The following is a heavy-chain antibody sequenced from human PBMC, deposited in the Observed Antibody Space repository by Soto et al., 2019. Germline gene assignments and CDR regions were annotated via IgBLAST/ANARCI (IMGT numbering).Heavy chain of an antibody. Sequence: ASVKVSCKASGYTFTGYYMHCVRQAPGQGLEWMGWINPNSGGTNYAQKFQGWVTMTRDTSISTAYMELSRLRSDDTAVYYCARDLRGTNYYYYGMDVWGQGTTVTVSS. CDR2: INPNSGGT. D-gene: IGHD3-16*01. CDR1: GYTFTGYY. J-gene: IGHJ6*02. CDR3: ARDLRGTNYYYYGMDV. V-gene: IGHV1-2*04.